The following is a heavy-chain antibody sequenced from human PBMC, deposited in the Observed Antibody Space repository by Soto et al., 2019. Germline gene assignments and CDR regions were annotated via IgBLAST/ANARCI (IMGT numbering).Heavy chain of an antibody. CDR3: AKGGRQWLVTSDFNY. J-gene: IGHJ4*02. Sequence: VQLVESGGGVVQPGRSLRLSCAASGFTFSDYAMHWVRQAPGKGLEWVAVVSHDGRNTHSADSVKGRFTISRDSSKNTVSLEMTSLRAEDTAVYYFAKGGRQWLVTSDFNYWGQGALVTVSS. CDR1: GFTFSDYA. CDR2: VSHDGRNT. D-gene: IGHD6-19*01. V-gene: IGHV3-30*18.